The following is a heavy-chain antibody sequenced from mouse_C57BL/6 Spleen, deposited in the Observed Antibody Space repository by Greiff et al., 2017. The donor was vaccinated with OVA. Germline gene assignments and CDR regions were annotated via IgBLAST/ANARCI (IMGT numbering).Heavy chain of an antibody. CDR3: ARSLHYYGSRAMDY. V-gene: IGHV1-55*01. D-gene: IGHD1-1*01. Sequence: QVQLQQPGAELVKPGASVKMSCKASGYTFTSYWITWVKQRPGQGLEWIGDIYPGSGSTNYNEKFKSKATLTVDTSSSTAYMQLSSLTSEDSAVYYCARSLHYYGSRAMDYWGQGTSVTVSS. J-gene: IGHJ4*01. CDR2: IYPGSGST. CDR1: GYTFTSYW.